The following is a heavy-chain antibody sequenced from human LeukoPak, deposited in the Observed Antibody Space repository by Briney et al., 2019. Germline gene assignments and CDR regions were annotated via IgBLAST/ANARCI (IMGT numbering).Heavy chain of an antibody. J-gene: IGHJ4*02. D-gene: IGHD2-15*01. CDR1: RFLFRAYA. V-gene: IGHV3-23*01. Sequence: GGSLRLSCEASRFLFRAYAMSWVRQAPGKGLEWLSTITITDGGAYYIDSVKGRFTMSRDNSKNTLYLQMNSLRAEDTAVYYCAREACRPYLDYWGQGTPVTVSS. CDR2: ITITDGGA. CDR3: AREACRPYLDY.